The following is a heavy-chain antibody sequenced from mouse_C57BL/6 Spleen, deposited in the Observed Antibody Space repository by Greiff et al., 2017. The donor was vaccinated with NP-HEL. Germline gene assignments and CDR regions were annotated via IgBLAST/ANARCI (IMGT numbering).Heavy chain of an antibody. J-gene: IGHJ4*01. CDR2: ILPGSGST. Sequence: QVQLQQSGAELMKPGASVKLSCKATGYTFTCYWIEWVKQRPGHGLDWIGEILPGSGSTNYNEKFKGKATFTADTSSNTAYMQLSSLTTEDSAIYYCARRNYDYDGYYYAMDYWGQGTSVTVSS. D-gene: IGHD2-4*01. V-gene: IGHV1-9*01. CDR1: GYTFTCYW. CDR3: ARRNYDYDGYYYAMDY.